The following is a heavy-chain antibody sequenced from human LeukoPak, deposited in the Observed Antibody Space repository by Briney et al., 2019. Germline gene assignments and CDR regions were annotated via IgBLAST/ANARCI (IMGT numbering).Heavy chain of an antibody. CDR3: ARDKYYDSSGYYYGSWFDY. J-gene: IGHJ4*02. CDR2: ITNDGSAV. Sequence: GGSLRLSCAVSELTFSDSYMSWIRQAPGKGLEWLSYITNDGSAVYYADSVKGRFTISRDNAKNSLYLQMNSLRAEDTAVYYCARDKYYDSSGYYYGSWFDYWGQGTLVTVSS. D-gene: IGHD3-22*01. CDR1: ELTFSDSY. V-gene: IGHV3-11*04.